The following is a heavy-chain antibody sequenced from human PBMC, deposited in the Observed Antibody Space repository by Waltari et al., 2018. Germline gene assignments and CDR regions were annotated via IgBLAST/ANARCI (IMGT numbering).Heavy chain of an antibody. CDR2: ISTYNGNT. CDR3: TRGYGTYYGSGSYHY. J-gene: IGHJ4*02. CDR1: GYPFSRYR. V-gene: IGHV1-18*01. Sequence: QVQLVPSGPEVKKPGASVTVSCKASGYPFSRYRISWVRTAPGQGLEWMGWISTYNGNTAYAQKLQGRLTMTTDTSANTVYMELRSLRSDDTAVYYCTRGYGTYYGSGSYHYWGQGTLVTVSS. D-gene: IGHD3-10*01.